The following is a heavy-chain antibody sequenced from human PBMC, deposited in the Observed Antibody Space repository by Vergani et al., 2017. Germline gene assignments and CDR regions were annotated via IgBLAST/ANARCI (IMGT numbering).Heavy chain of an antibody. CDR1: GFTFSSYS. D-gene: IGHD3-9*01. V-gene: IGHV3-21*02. CDR3: ARARCIETCYMSNWLDS. Sequence: QLVESGGGWVQPGGSLRLSCAASGFTFSSYSMNWVRQAPGKGLEWVSSISSSSSYIYYADSVKGRFTISRDNAKNSLYLQMNSLRVEDTGVYYCARARCIETCYMSNWLDSWGQGTLVTVSS. CDR2: ISSSSSYI. J-gene: IGHJ5*01.